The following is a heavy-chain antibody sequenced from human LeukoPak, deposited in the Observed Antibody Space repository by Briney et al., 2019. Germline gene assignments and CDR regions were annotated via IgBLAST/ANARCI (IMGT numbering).Heavy chain of an antibody. Sequence: SQTLSLTCAISGDSVSSNSAAWNWLRQSPSIDLEWLGRTYYRSKWYNDYAVSVNSRITINPDTSKNQFSLQLNSVTPEDTAVYYCARGVPATARSAGFDYWGQGTLVTVSS. D-gene: IGHD3-10*01. CDR3: ARGVPATARSAGFDY. CDR2: TYYRSKWYN. V-gene: IGHV6-1*01. J-gene: IGHJ4*02. CDR1: GDSVSSNSAA.